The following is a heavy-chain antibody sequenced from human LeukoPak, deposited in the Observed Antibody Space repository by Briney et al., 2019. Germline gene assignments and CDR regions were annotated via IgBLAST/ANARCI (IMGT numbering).Heavy chain of an antibody. J-gene: IGHJ4*02. V-gene: IGHV4-4*07. D-gene: IGHD3-16*01. CDR3: ARDRGGYFDY. CDR2: IYSSGST. CDR1: GGSISSYY. Sequence: SQTLSLTCSVPGGSISSYYWSWIRQPAGKGLEWIGRIYSSGSTYYNPSLRSRVTISVDKSKNQFSLRLTSVTAADTAVYYCARDRGGYFDYWGQGTLVIVSS.